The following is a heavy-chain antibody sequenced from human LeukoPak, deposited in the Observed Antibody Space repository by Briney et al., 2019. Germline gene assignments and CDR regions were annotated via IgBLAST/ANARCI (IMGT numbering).Heavy chain of an antibody. V-gene: IGHV1-18*01. CDR1: GYTFTSYG. Sequence: ASVKVSCKASGYTFTSYGISWVRQAPRQGLEWMGWISAYNGNTNYAQKLQGRVTMTTDTSTSTAYMELRSLRSDDTAVYYCARDQEYQLLFRDYYYYYGMDVWGQGTTVTVSS. CDR2: ISAYNGNT. CDR3: ARDQEYQLLFRDYYYYYGMDV. D-gene: IGHD2-2*01. J-gene: IGHJ6*02.